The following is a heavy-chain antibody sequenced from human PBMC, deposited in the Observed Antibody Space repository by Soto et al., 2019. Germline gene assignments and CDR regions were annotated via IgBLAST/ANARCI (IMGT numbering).Heavy chain of an antibody. D-gene: IGHD6-19*01. Sequence: QVQLQESGPGLVKPSETLSLTCTVSGGSISSYYWSWIRQPPGKGLEWIGYIYYSGSTNYNPSLKSRVTISVDTSKNQFSLKLSSVTAADTAVYYCARDTGWGSGWYPRPTRPVGWYFDLWGRGTLVTVSS. V-gene: IGHV4-59*01. CDR2: IYYSGST. J-gene: IGHJ2*01. CDR1: GGSISSYY. CDR3: ARDTGWGSGWYPRPTRPVGWYFDL.